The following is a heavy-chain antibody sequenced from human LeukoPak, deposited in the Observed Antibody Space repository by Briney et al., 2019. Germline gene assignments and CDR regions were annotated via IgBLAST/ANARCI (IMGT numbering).Heavy chain of an antibody. V-gene: IGHV1-69*04. Sequence: ASVKVSCKASGGTFSSYAISWVRQAPGQGLEWMGRIIPILGIANYAQKLQGRVTMTTDTSTSTAYMELRSLRSDDTAVYYCARGPRIAVAGSGADAFDIWGQGTMVTVSS. CDR2: IIPILGIA. CDR1: GGTFSSYA. CDR3: ARGPRIAVAGSGADAFDI. J-gene: IGHJ3*02. D-gene: IGHD6-19*01.